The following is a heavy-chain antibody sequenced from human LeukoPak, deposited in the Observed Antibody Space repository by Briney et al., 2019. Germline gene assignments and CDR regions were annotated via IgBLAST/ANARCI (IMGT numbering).Heavy chain of an antibody. CDR1: GFSFRSHW. J-gene: IGHJ4*02. V-gene: IGHV3-23*01. CDR3: ASRGIIAVAGTRGYDADY. CDR2: ISGSGGST. Sequence: GGSLRLSCAASGFSFRSHWMHWVRQAPGKGLEWVSAISGSGGSTYYADSVKGRFTISRDNSKNTLYLQMNSLRAEDTAVYYCASRGIIAVAGTRGYDADYWGQGTLVTVSS. D-gene: IGHD6-19*01.